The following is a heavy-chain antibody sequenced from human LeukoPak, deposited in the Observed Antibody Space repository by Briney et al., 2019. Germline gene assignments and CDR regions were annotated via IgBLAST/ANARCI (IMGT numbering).Heavy chain of an antibody. CDR1: GYTFGTYD. Sequence: ASVKVPCKASGYTFGTYDINWVRQAAGQGLEWMGWMNPNTGNTGYAQKFQGRVTITRTTSTSTAYLQLSSLTSEDTAVYYCGRVLGGGNSVHFDYWGQGTLVTVSS. CDR2: MNPNTGNT. V-gene: IGHV1-8*03. J-gene: IGHJ4*02. D-gene: IGHD4-23*01. CDR3: GRVLGGGNSVHFDY.